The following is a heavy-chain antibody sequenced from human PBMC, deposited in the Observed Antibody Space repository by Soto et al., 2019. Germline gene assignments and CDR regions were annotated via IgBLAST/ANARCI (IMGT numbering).Heavy chain of an antibody. CDR3: AKAGYCTGVSFYFYYFDS. D-gene: IGHD2-15*01. CDR2: ISGSGATP. Sequence: EVQLLESGGGLLQPGGSLRLSCSASGFTFNNYAMAWVRQAPGEGLEWVSGISGSGATPYYADSVKGRFTISRDNSKNTLFLKMNSLSAEDTAVYFCAKAGYCTGVSFYFYYFDSWGQGTLVTVSS. CDR1: GFTFNNYA. V-gene: IGHV3-23*01. J-gene: IGHJ4*02.